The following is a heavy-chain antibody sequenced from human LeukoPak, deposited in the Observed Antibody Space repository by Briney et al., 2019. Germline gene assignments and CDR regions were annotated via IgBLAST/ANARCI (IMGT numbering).Heavy chain of an antibody. J-gene: IGHJ3*02. CDR1: GYTFTSYY. Sequence: ASVKVSCKASGYTFTSYYMHWVRQAPGQELEWMGIINPSGGSTSYAQKFQGRVTMTRDTSTSTVYMELSSLRSEDTAVYYCARDPEGIAAAANDAFDIWGQGTMVTVSS. CDR3: ARDPEGIAAAANDAFDI. CDR2: INPSGGST. V-gene: IGHV1-46*01. D-gene: IGHD6-13*01.